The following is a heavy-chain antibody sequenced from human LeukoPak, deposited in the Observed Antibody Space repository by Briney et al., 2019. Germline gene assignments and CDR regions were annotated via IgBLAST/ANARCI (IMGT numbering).Heavy chain of an antibody. V-gene: IGHV3-21*01. CDR1: GFKFDDYA. CDR3: ARHLNYYLDY. CDR2: ISSSSSYI. Sequence: GGSLRLSCEGSGFKFDDYAMHWVRQAPGKGLEWVSSISSSSSYIYYADSVKGRFTISRDNAKNSLYLQMNSLRAEDTAVYYCARHLNYYLDYWGQGTLVTVSS. D-gene: IGHD3-10*01. J-gene: IGHJ4*02.